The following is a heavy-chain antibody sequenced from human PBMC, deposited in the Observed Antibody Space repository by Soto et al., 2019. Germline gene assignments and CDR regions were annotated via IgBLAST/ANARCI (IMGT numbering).Heavy chain of an antibody. Sequence: QVQLVESGGGVVQPGRSLRLSCAASGFTFSSYAMHWVRQAPGKGLEWVAVISYDGSNKYYADSVKGRFTISRDNSKNTLYLQMNSLRAEDTAVYYYARDSIEQWELPTFDYWGQGTLVTVSS. CDR3: ARDSIEQWELPTFDY. J-gene: IGHJ4*02. CDR1: GFTFSSYA. D-gene: IGHD1-26*01. V-gene: IGHV3-30-3*01. CDR2: ISYDGSNK.